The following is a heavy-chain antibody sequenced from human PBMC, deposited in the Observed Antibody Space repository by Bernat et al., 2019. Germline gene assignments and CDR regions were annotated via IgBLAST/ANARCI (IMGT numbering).Heavy chain of an antibody. D-gene: IGHD3-16*01. CDR1: GFTFSSYG. Sequence: QVQLVESGGGVVQPGRSLRLSCAASGFTFSSYGMHWVRQAPGKGLEWVAVIWYDGSNKYYADSVKGRFTISRDNSKNTLYLQMNSLKAEDTAVDYCARDGGVGGVLDYWGQGTLVTVFS. J-gene: IGHJ4*02. CDR3: ARDGGVGGVLDY. V-gene: IGHV3-33*01. CDR2: IWYDGSNK.